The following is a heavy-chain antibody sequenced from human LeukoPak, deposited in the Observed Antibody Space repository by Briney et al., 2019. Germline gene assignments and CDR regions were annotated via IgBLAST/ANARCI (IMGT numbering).Heavy chain of an antibody. CDR3: ARHGLKLVGASTIYFDN. CDR2: INHSGST. J-gene: IGHJ4*02. Sequence: SETLSLTCAVCGGSFSGYFWSWIRQPPGKGLEWIGEINHSGSTNYNPSLKSRVTISVDTSKNQFSLKLSSVTAADTAVYYCARHGLKLVGASTIYFDNWGQGTLVTVSS. D-gene: IGHD1-26*01. CDR1: GGSFSGYF. V-gene: IGHV4-34*01.